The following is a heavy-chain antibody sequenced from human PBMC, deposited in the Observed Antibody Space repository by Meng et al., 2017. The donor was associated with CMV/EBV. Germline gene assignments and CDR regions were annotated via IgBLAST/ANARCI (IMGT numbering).Heavy chain of an antibody. V-gene: IGHV1-69*05. CDR3: ARKESFGAFDF. J-gene: IGHJ4*02. D-gene: IGHD3-10*01. CDR1: GGTFSSYA. Sequence: SAKVSCKASGGTFSSYAISWVRQAPGQGLEWMGGIIPSFGPANYAHKFQGRVTITTDESTSTAYMELSSLRSEDTAVYYCARKESFGAFDFWGQGTLVTVSS. CDR2: IIPSFGPA.